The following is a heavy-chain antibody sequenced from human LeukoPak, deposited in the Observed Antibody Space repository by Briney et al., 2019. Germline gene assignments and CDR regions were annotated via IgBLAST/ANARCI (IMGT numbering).Heavy chain of an antibody. J-gene: IGHJ4*02. CDR2: IYYSGST. V-gene: IGHV4-30-4*08. CDR3: ARLLLWFGELSEADY. CDR1: GGSISSGDHY. D-gene: IGHD3-10*01. Sequence: PSETLSLTCTVSGGSISSGDHYWSWIRQPPGKGLEWIGYIYYSGSTYYNPSLKSRVTISVDTSKNQFSLKLSSVTAADTAVYYCARLLLWFGELSEADYWGQGTLVTVSS.